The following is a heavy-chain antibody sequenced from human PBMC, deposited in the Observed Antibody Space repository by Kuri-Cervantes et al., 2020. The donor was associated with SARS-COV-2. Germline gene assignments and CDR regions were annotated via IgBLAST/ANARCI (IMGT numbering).Heavy chain of an antibody. CDR1: GYTFTGYY. CDR2: INPNSGGT. J-gene: IGHJ4*02. D-gene: IGHD6-6*01. Sequence: ASVKVSCKASGYTFTGYYIHWVRQAPGQGLEWMGWINPNSGGTNYAQKFQGRATVTSDTSISTAYMELSGLRSDDTAVYYCTRDGGIAARSDYWGQGTLVTVSS. V-gene: IGHV1-2*02. CDR3: TRDGGIAARSDY.